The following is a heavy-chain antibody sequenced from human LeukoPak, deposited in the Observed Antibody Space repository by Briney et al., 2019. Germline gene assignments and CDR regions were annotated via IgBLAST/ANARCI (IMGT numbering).Heavy chain of an antibody. V-gene: IGHV4-4*07. CDR1: GGSISSYY. Sequence: SETLSLTCTVSGGSISSYYWSWIRQPAGKGLEWIGRIYTSGSTNYNPSLKSRVTMSVDTSKNQFSLKLSSVTAADTAVYYCARISVPAAMIYYYYGMDVWGQGTTVTVSS. CDR3: ARISVPAAMIYYYYGMDV. D-gene: IGHD2-2*01. J-gene: IGHJ6*02. CDR2: IYTSGST.